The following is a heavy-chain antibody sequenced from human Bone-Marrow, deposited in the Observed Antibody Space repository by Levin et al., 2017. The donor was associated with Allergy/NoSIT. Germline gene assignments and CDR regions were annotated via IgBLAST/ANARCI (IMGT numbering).Heavy chain of an antibody. Sequence: GSLRLSCNVSGFSISSGYYWGWVRQPPGKGLEWIGGINHSGTTHFQPSLQSRVPISVDTSTNPFSLKVRSLTAADTAVYFCARDVFAGRGHYQSYYYYYMDVWGKGTTVTVSS. V-gene: IGHV4-38-2*02. D-gene: IGHD3-10*01. CDR3: ARDVFAGRGHYQSYYYYYMDV. J-gene: IGHJ6*03. CDR1: GFSISSGYY. CDR2: INHSGTT.